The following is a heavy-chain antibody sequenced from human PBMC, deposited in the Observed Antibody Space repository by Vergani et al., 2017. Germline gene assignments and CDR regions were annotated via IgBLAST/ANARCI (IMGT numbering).Heavy chain of an antibody. CDR3: ARTYDFWSGYYTAREYYYGMDV. J-gene: IGHJ6*02. D-gene: IGHD3-3*01. Sequence: EVQLLESGGGLVQPGGSLRLSCAASGFTFSSYAMSWVRQAPGKGLEWVSAISGSGGSTYYADSVKGRFTISRDNSKNTLYLQMNSLRAEDTAVYYCARTYDFWSGYYTAREYYYGMDVWGQGTTVTVSS. V-gene: IGHV3-23*01. CDR2: ISGSGGST. CDR1: GFTFSSYA.